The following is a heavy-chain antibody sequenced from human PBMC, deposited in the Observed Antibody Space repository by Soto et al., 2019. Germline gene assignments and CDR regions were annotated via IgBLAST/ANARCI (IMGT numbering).Heavy chain of an antibody. CDR3: ARDQWCGRRGEDCFTEYYYGMDV. CDR1: GFTFSSYS. Sequence: PGGSLRLSCEASGFTFSSYSMSWVRQAPGKGPEWVASISGGGRRTYYADSVKGRFSISRDSSTNTLFLQTYSLRVDDTAVYHCARDQWCGRRGEDCFTEYYYGMDVWGPGTTVTVSS. J-gene: IGHJ6*02. D-gene: IGHD1-26*01. V-gene: IGHV3-23*01. CDR2: ISGGGRRT.